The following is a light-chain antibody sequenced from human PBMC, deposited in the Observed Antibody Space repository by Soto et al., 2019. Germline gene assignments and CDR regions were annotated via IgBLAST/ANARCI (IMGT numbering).Light chain of an antibody. J-gene: IGKJ2*01. CDR3: QQYCGSPLYT. CDR1: QSVSSSD. CDR2: GAS. V-gene: IGKV3-20*01. Sequence: EIVLTQSPGTLSLSPGDRATLSCRASQSVSSSDLAWYQQKPGQAPRLLIYGASTRATGIPDRFSGSGSGTDVTITISRLEPEDFAVYYCQQYCGSPLYTFGQGTKLEIK.